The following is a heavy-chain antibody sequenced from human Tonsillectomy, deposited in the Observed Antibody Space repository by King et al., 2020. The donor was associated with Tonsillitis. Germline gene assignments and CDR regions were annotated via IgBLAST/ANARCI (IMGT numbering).Heavy chain of an antibody. CDR1: GFTFSSYS. V-gene: IGHV3-21*01. CDR3: ARGSSTSLDY. J-gene: IGHJ4*02. Sequence: VQLVESGGGLVKPGGSLRLSCAASGFTFSSYSMNWVRQAPGKGLEWVSSISSSSSYIYYADSVKGRFTISRDNAKNSLYLQMNSLRVEDTAVYYCARGSSTSLDYWGQGTLVTVSS. D-gene: IGHD2-2*01. CDR2: ISSSSSYI.